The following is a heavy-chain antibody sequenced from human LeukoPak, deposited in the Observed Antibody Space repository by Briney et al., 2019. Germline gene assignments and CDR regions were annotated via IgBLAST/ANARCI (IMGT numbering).Heavy chain of an antibody. Sequence: GGSLRLSCAASGFAVSNNYMSWVRQAPGKGLEWVSVIYSGGSTYYADSVKGRFTISRDNSKNTLYLQMNSLRAEDTAVYYCAREYSGYALDYWGQGTLVTVSS. V-gene: IGHV3-53*01. CDR1: GFAVSNNY. J-gene: IGHJ4*02. D-gene: IGHD5-12*01. CDR2: IYSGGST. CDR3: AREYSGYALDY.